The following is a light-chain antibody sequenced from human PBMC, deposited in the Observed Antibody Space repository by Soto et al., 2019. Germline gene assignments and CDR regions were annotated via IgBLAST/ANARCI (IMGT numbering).Light chain of an antibody. CDR1: QAIGDT. J-gene: IGKJ5*01. CDR3: QQSDSSVT. CDR2: DAS. V-gene: IGKV3-20*01. Sequence: ETVLTQSPGTLSRSPGERGTLSCRANQAIGDTLAWYQHKPGQTPRLLIYDASTRATGVPDRFSGSGFGTDFTLTISRLEPEDFAVYYCQQSDSSVTFGQGTRLEIK.